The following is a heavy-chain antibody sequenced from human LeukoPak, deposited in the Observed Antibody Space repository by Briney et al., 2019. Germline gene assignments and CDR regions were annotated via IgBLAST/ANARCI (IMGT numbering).Heavy chain of an antibody. CDR1: GFTFSNAW. Sequence: GGSLRLSCAASGFTFSNAWMSWVRQAPGKGLEWVGRIKSKTDGGTTDYAAPVKGRFTISRDDSKNTLYLQMNSLKTEDTAVYYCTTGYYYDSSGPSRDAFDIWGQGTMVTVSS. V-gene: IGHV3-15*01. CDR2: IKSKTDGGTT. D-gene: IGHD3-22*01. J-gene: IGHJ3*02. CDR3: TTGYYYDSSGPSRDAFDI.